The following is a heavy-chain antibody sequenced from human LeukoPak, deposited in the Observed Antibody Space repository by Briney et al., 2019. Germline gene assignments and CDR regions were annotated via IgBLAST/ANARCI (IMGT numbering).Heavy chain of an antibody. CDR2: IIPIFGTA. V-gene: IGHV1-69*13. D-gene: IGHD1-7*01. CDR3: ARGYNWNYYWYFDL. Sequence: GASVKVSCKASGYPFTSYAMSWVRQAPGQGLEWVGWIIPIFGTAKYAQKFQGRVTITADESTSTAYMELSSLRSEDTAVYYCARGYNWNYYWYFDLWDRGTLVTVSS. J-gene: IGHJ2*01. CDR1: GYPFTSYA.